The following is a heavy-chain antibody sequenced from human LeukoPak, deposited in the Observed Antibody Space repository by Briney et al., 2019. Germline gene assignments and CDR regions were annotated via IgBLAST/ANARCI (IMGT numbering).Heavy chain of an antibody. Sequence: SLRLSCAASGFTFDDYAMHWVRQAPGKGLEWVSGISWNSGSIGYADSVKGRFTISRDNSKNMFYVQINSLRPEDTAVYYCARGFPYDDPTEGYYYLMDVWGQGTTVTVSS. V-gene: IGHV3-9*01. CDR1: GFTFDDYA. J-gene: IGHJ6*02. D-gene: IGHD4-17*01. CDR3: ARGFPYDDPTEGYYYLMDV. CDR2: ISWNSGSI.